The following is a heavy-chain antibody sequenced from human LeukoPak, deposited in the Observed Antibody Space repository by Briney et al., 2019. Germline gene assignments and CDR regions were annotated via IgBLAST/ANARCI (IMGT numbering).Heavy chain of an antibody. CDR3: ASHIWSGFIGYMDV. D-gene: IGHD3-3*02. Sequence: SETLSLACTVSGGSISSYYWSWIRQPPGKGLEWIGYIYYSGSTNYNPSLKSRVTISADTSKNQFSLKLSSVTVADTAVYYCASHIWSGFIGYMDVWGKGTTVTVSS. CDR2: IYYSGST. J-gene: IGHJ6*03. V-gene: IGHV4-59*01. CDR1: GGSISSYY.